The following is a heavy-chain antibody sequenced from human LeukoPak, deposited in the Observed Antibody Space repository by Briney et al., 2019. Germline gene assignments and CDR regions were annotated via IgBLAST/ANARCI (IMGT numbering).Heavy chain of an antibody. V-gene: IGHV3-23*01. Sequence: PGGSLRLSCAASGFTFSNFAMRWVRQAPGKGLEWVSAISRSGETTVYADSVKGRFTISRDNSKNTLYLQMNSLRAEDTAVYYCATMGPYYDFWSGTNDYWGQGTLVTVSS. J-gene: IGHJ4*02. CDR1: GFTFSNFA. D-gene: IGHD3-3*01. CDR2: ISRSGETT. CDR3: ATMGPYYDFWSGTNDY.